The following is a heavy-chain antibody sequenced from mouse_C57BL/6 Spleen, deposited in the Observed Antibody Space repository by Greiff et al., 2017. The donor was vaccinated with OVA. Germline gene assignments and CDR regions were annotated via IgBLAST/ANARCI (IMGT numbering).Heavy chain of an antibody. J-gene: IGHJ3*01. D-gene: IGHD2-3*01. CDR1: GYTFTDYY. V-gene: IGHV1-19*01. Sequence: EVKLEESGPVLVKPGASVKMSCKASGYTFTDYYMNWVKQSHGKSLEWIGVINPYNGGTSYNQKFKGKATLTVDKSSSTAYMELNSLTSEDSAVYYCARWGGDGYYFAYWGQGTLVTVSA. CDR2: INPYNGGT. CDR3: ARWGGDGYYFAY.